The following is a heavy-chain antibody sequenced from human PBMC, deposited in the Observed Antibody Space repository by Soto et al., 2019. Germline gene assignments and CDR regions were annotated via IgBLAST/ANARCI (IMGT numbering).Heavy chain of an antibody. J-gene: IGHJ3*02. Sequence: GGSLRLSCAASGFTFSSYAMSWVRQAPGKGLEWVSAISGSGGSTYYADSVKGRFTISRDNSKNMLYLQMNSLRAEDTAVYYCAKDQCGGDCSDAFDIWGQGTMVTVSS. CDR2: ISGSGGST. V-gene: IGHV3-23*01. CDR1: GFTFSSYA. CDR3: AKDQCGGDCSDAFDI. D-gene: IGHD2-21*02.